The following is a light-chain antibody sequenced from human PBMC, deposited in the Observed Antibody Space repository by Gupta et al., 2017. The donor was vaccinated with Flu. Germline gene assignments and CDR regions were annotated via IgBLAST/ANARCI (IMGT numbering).Light chain of an antibody. J-gene: IGKJ1*01. V-gene: IGKV3-20*01. Sequence: TLFLSPGYSAPLSCRSSQSITSNFLAWYQQKPGQAPALLIYGASNRAAGAPDRFSGSGSGTDFTLTISRVEAEDSAVYYCQQGGNSPWTFGQGTKVEIK. CDR3: QQGGNSPWT. CDR2: GAS. CDR1: QSITSNF.